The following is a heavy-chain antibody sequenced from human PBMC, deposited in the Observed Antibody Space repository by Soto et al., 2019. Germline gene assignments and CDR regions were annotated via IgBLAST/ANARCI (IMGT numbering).Heavy chain of an antibody. CDR1: GGSVSSGSYY. J-gene: IGHJ4*02. CDR2: FYYSGST. CDR3: ATKYTSGWYYFDS. V-gene: IGHV4-61*01. D-gene: IGHD6-19*01. Sequence: SETLSLTCTVSGGSVSSGSYYWSWIRQPPGKGLEWIGYFYYSGSTNYNPSLKSRVTISVDTSKNQFSLKLRSVTAADTAVYYCATKYTSGWYYFDSWGQGTQVTVSS.